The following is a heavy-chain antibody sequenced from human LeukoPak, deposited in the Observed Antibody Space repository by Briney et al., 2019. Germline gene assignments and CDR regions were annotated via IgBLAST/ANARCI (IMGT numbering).Heavy chain of an antibody. Sequence: SETLSLTCTVSSGSISTSNYYWGWVRQPPGKALEWIGNIFYSGSTYYSPSLKSRVTISVDTSKNQFSLKLCSVTAADTAVYYCARLQGYLLWWEGYWFDPWGQGTLVTVSS. CDR2: IFYSGST. D-gene: IGHD1-26*01. CDR3: ARLQGYLLWWEGYWFDP. J-gene: IGHJ5*02. CDR1: SGSISTSNYY. V-gene: IGHV4-39*07.